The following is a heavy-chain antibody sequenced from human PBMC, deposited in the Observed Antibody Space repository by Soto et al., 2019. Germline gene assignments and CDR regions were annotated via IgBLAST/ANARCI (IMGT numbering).Heavy chain of an antibody. Sequence: QVQLQESGPGLVKPSETLSLTCTVSGGSISSYYWSWIRQPPGKGLEWIGYIYYSGSTNYNPSLKGRVPISVAPSKNQFSLKLGSVAAAATAVYYCARIIAAAGTGYSSGWYRWFDPWGQGTLVTVSS. J-gene: IGHJ5*02. V-gene: IGHV4-59*01. D-gene: IGHD6-13*01. CDR2: IYYSGST. CDR1: GGSISSYY. CDR3: ARIIAAAGTGYSSGWYRWFDP.